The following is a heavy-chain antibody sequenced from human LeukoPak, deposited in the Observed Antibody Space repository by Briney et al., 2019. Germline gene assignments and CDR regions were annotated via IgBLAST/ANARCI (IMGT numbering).Heavy chain of an antibody. CDR2: IKTDGSSA. D-gene: IGHD3-3*01. CDR3: ATYTTFGVDSMQDD. CDR1: GFTFRSYW. V-gene: IGHV3-74*01. Sequence: PRGSLRLSCAASGFTFRSYWMHWVRQAPGKGLEWVSRIKTDGSSASYADSVRGRFTISRDNAKNTLYLHMSSLRAEDTAVYYCATYTTFGVDSMQDDWGQGTLVTVSP. J-gene: IGHJ4*02.